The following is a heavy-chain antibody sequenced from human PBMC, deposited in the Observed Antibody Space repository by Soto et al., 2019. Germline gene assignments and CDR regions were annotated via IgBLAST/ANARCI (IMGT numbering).Heavy chain of an antibody. CDR1: GGSISSYY. CDR2: IYYSGST. D-gene: IGHD4-17*01. J-gene: IGHJ2*01. CDR3: ARDRDPPHMTTVTNWYFDL. Sequence: SETLSLTCTVSGGSISSYYWSWIRQPPGKGLEWIGYIYYSGSTNYNPSLKSRVTISVDTSKNQFSLKLRSVTAADTAVYYCARDRDPPHMTTVTNWYFDLWGRGTLVTVSS. V-gene: IGHV4-59*01.